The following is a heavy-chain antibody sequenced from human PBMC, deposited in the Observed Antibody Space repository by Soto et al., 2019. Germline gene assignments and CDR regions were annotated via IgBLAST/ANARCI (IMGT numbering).Heavy chain of an antibody. CDR3: ARGRLISLYYYDY. Sequence: PGGSLRLSCAASGFTFSSYGMHWVRQAPGKGLEWVAVISYDGSNKYYAGSVKGRFTISRENAKNSLYLQMNSLRAEDTAVYYCARGRLISLYYYDYWGQGTLVTVSS. CDR2: ISYDGSNK. D-gene: IGHD2-15*01. CDR1: GFTFSSYG. V-gene: IGHV3-30*03. J-gene: IGHJ4*02.